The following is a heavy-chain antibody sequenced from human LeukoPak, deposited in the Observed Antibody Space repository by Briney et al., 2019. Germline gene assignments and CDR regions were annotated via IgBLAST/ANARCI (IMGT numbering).Heavy chain of an antibody. CDR2: IRSDGSDT. D-gene: IGHD2/OR15-2a*01. V-gene: IGHV3-74*01. CDR3: ARDRFHAIDY. CDR1: GFTFSDTW. J-gene: IGHJ4*02. Sequence: PGGSLRLSCAASGFTFSDTWMHWVRQAPGEGLVWVSRIRSDGSDTRYAESVKGRFTISRDNAKNTLYLQMNSLRAEDTAVYYCARDRFHAIDYWGQGTLVTVSS.